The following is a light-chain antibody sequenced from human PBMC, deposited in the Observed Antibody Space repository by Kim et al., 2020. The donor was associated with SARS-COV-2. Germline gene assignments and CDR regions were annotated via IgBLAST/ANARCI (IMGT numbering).Light chain of an antibody. CDR1: QGISNY. CDR3: QKYNSSPRT. Sequence: DIQMTQSPSSLSVSVGERVTITCRASQGISNYLAWYQQKPGKVPKLLIYAASTLQSGVPSRFSGSGSGTDFTLTISSLQPEDVAAYYCQKYNSSPRTFGQGTKVDIK. V-gene: IGKV1-27*01. CDR2: AAS. J-gene: IGKJ1*01.